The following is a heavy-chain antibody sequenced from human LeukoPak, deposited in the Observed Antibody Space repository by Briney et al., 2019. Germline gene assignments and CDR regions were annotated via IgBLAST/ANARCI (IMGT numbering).Heavy chain of an antibody. J-gene: IGHJ4*02. Sequence: SVKASCKASGGTFSSYAISWVRQAPGQGLEWMGGIIPIFGTANYAQKFQGRVTMTRDTSTSTVYMELSSLRSEDTAVYYCATAGGSSGYHNFDYWGQGTLVTVSS. CDR2: IIPIFGTA. CDR1: GGTFSSYA. V-gene: IGHV1-69*05. D-gene: IGHD3-22*01. CDR3: ATAGGSSGYHNFDY.